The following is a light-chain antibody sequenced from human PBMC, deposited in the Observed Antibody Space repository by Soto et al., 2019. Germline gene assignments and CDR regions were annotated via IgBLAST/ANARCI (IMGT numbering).Light chain of an antibody. Sequence: SYELTQPPSVSVAPGQTARITCGGNNIGSKSVHWYQQKPGQAPVLVVYDGSDRPSGIPERFSGSNSGNTATLTISRVEAGDEADYYCQVWDSSSDGVFGTGPKVT. J-gene: IGLJ1*01. V-gene: IGLV3-21*02. CDR1: NIGSKS. CDR2: DGS. CDR3: QVWDSSSDGV.